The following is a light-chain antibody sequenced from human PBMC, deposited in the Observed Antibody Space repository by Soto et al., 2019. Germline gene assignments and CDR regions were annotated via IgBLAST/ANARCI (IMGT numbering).Light chain of an antibody. V-gene: IGKV1-39*01. CDR2: AAS. CDR1: QSISSY. CDR3: QQSYSIPYT. J-gene: IGKJ2*01. Sequence: DIQMTQSPPSLSASVGDRVTITCRASQSISSYLNWYQQKPGKAPKLLTYAASSLQSGVPSRFSGGGSGTDFTLTISSLQPEDFATYYCQQSYSIPYTFGLGTRLEIK.